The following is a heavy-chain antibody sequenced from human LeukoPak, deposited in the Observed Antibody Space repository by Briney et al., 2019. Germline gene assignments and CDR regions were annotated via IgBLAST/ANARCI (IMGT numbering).Heavy chain of an antibody. CDR3: AKAAVAGGYYYYGMDV. V-gene: IGHV3-23*01. J-gene: IGHJ6*02. CDR1: GFTFSSYA. D-gene: IGHD6-19*01. Sequence: PAGSLRLSCAASGFTFSSYAMSWVRQAPGKGLEWVSAISGSGGSTYYADSVKGRFTISRDNSKNTLYLQMNSLRAEDTAVYYCAKAAVAGGYYYYGMDVWGQGTTVTVSS. CDR2: ISGSGGST.